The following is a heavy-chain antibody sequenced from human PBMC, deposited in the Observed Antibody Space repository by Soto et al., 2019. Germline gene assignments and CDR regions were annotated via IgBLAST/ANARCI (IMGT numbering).Heavy chain of an antibody. J-gene: IGHJ4*02. D-gene: IGHD3-10*01. Sequence: PSETLSLTCTVSGGSISSYYWSWIRQPPGKGLEWIGYIYYSGSTNYNPSLKSRVTISVDTSKNQFSLKLSSVTAADTAVYYCARGPFGRDYWGQGTLVTVSS. V-gene: IGHV4-59*01. CDR3: ARGPFGRDY. CDR1: GGSISSYY. CDR2: IYYSGST.